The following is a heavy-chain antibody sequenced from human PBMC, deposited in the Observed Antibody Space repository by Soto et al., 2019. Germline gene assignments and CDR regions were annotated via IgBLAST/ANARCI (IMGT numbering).Heavy chain of an antibody. V-gene: IGHV4-34*01. J-gene: IGHJ4*02. CDR1: GGSFSGYY. CDR2: INHSGST. D-gene: IGHD6-19*01. CDR3: ARGWVAVGGGRPSHYF. Sequence: SETLSLTCAVYGGSFSGYYWSWIRQPPGKGLEWIGEINHSGSTNYNPSLKSRVTISVDTSKNQFSLKLSSVTAADTAVYYCARGWVAVGGGRPSHYFWGQGSLVTIS.